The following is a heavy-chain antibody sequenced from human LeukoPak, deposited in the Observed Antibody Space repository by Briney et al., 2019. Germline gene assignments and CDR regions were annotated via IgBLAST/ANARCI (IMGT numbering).Heavy chain of an antibody. Sequence: GGSLRLSCAASGFTFSSYGMHCVRQAPGKGLEWVAVISYDGSNKYYADSVKGRFTISRNNSKNTLYLQMNSLRAEDTAVYYCAKGVALDYWGQGTLVTVSS. CDR1: GFTFSSYG. D-gene: IGHD3-16*01. V-gene: IGHV3-30*18. J-gene: IGHJ4*02. CDR3: AKGVALDY. CDR2: ISYDGSNK.